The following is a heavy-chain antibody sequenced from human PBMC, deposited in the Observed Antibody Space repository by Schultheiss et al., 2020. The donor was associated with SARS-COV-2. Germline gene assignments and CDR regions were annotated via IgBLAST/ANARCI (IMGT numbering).Heavy chain of an antibody. V-gene: IGHV3-21*04. Sequence: GGSLRLSCAASGFTFSSYSMNWVRQAPGKGLEWVSSISSSSSYIYYADSVKGRFTISRDNAKNTLYLQMNSLRAEDTAVYYCARVRYDSSGYYWAYLDYWGQGTLVTVSS. CDR1: GFTFSSYS. CDR2: ISSSSSYI. CDR3: ARVRYDSSGYYWAYLDY. J-gene: IGHJ4*02. D-gene: IGHD3-22*01.